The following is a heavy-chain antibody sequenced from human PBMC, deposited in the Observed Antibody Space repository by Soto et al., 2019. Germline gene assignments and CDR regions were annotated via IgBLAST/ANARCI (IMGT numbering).Heavy chain of an antibody. J-gene: IGHJ4*02. V-gene: IGHV3-7*01. Sequence: EVQLVESGGGLVQLGGSRGLSWAASGFPFRRFWMTRVRQAPGKGLEWVANIKEDGSGKYFLDFVKGRFTISRDNARNSLFLEMKSLRSEDTAVYSCVRDRSGSYLEGFDYWGQGTLVTVSS. CDR2: IKEDGSGK. CDR1: GFPFRRFW. CDR3: VRDRSGSYLEGFDY. D-gene: IGHD1-26*01.